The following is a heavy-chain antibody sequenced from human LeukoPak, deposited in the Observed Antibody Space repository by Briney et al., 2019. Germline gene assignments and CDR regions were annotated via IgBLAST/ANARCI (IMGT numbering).Heavy chain of an antibody. CDR1: GCSFSSYA. V-gene: IGHV1-69*13. J-gene: IGHJ4*01. CDR3: ARDGRYDFDC. Sequence: AVKVSCKASGCSFSSYAISWVRQAPGPGLEWTGVIIPIFGTANYAQKFQGRVTITADESTSTAYMELSSMRSEDTGVYYCARDGRYDFDCWGHGTLVT. CDR2: IIPIFGTA. D-gene: IGHD6-19*01.